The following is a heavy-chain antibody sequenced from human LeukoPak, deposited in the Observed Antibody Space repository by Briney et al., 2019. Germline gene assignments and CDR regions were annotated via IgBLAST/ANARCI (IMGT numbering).Heavy chain of an antibody. J-gene: IGHJ6*02. V-gene: IGHV3-48*03. Sequence: GGSLRLSCAASGFTFSSYEMNWVRQAPGKGLEGVSYISSSGSTIYYADSVKGRFTISRDNAKNSLYLQMNSLRAEDTAVYYCARDLISEVRISSPWDIVVVAATNYYYYGMDVWGQGNTVTVSS. D-gene: IGHD2-2*01. CDR2: ISSSGSTI. CDR3: ARDLISEVRISSPWDIVVVAATNYYYYGMDV. CDR1: GFTFSSYE.